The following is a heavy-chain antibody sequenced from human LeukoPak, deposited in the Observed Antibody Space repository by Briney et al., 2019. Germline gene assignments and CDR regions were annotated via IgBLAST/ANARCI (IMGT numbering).Heavy chain of an antibody. CDR2: IIPIFGTA. CDR3: VSTMVRGVIKAGYYYYMDV. Sequence: SVKVSCKASGGTFSSYAISWVRQAPGQGLEWMGRIIPIFGTANYAQKFQGRVTITTDESTSTAYMELSSLRSEDTAVYYCVSTMVRGVIKAGYYYYMDVWGKGTTVTVSS. D-gene: IGHD3-10*01. V-gene: IGHV1-69*05. CDR1: GGTFSSYA. J-gene: IGHJ6*03.